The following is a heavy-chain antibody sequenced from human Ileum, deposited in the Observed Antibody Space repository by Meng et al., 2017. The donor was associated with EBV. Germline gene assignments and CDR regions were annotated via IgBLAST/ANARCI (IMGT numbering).Heavy chain of an antibody. CDR2: IFHSGHT. CDR3: ARGREYTGQLDL. J-gene: IGHJ5*02. D-gene: IGHD5-18*01. CDR1: GGSFNAYY. V-gene: IGHV4-34*02. Sequence: QVQLEKGGAGLLKPSETLSLTCDVSGGSFNAYYWTWIRQSPGGGLEWIGEIFHSGHTNYNPSLESRVSMSVATSKKQFSLLLSSVTAADSGLYFCARGREYTGQLDLWGLGTVVTVPS.